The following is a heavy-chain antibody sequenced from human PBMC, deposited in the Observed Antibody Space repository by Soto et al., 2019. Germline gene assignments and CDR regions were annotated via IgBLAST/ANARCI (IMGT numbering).Heavy chain of an antibody. J-gene: IGHJ3*02. CDR2: ISGSGGST. Sequence: GGSLRLSCAASGFTFSSYAMSWVRQAPGKGLEWVSAISGSGGSTYYADSVKGRFTISRDNSKNTLYLQMNSLRAEDTAVYYCAKDGGQGGAARQDAFDIWGQGTMVTVSS. CDR3: AKDGGQGGAARQDAFDI. V-gene: IGHV3-23*01. D-gene: IGHD6-6*01. CDR1: GFTFSSYA.